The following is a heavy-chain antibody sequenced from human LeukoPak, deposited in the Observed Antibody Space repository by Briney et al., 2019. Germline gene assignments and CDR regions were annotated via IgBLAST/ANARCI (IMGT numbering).Heavy chain of an antibody. V-gene: IGHV4-59*01. CDR2: IYYSGST. CDR1: GGSLSSYY. D-gene: IGHD4-17*01. CDR3: ARDSGSDYGDLLPDY. Sequence: PSETLSLTCTVSGGSLSSYYWSWIRQPPGKGLEWIGYIYYSGSTNYNPSLKSRVTISVDTSKNQFSLKLSSVTAADTAVYYCARDSGSDYGDLLPDYWGQGTLVTVSS. J-gene: IGHJ4*02.